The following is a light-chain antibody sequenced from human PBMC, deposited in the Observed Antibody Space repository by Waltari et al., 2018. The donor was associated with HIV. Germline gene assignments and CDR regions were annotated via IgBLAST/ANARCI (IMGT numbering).Light chain of an antibody. CDR1: SSDVGPYDY. V-gene: IGLV2-8*01. J-gene: IGLJ2*01. Sequence: QSALTQPPSASGSPGQSVTISCTGTSSDVGPYDYVSWYQQHPDKAPRLIIYEVNKRASGVPDRFSGSRSGNTASLTVSGLQAEDEADYYCTSYAGSNNLVIFGGGTKVTVL. CDR2: EVN. CDR3: TSYAGSNNLVI.